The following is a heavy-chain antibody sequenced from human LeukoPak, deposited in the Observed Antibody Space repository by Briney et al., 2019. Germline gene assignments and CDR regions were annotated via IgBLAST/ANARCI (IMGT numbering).Heavy chain of an antibody. Sequence: PGGSLRLSCAASGFTVSSNYMRWVRQAPGKGLEWVSAISGSGYTTYYADSVKGRFTISRDNSKSTLYLQMNSLRAEDTAVYYGATPPSRGHDVFDIWGQGTMVTVSS. CDR3: ATPPSRGHDVFDI. V-gene: IGHV3-23*01. D-gene: IGHD6-25*01. CDR1: GFTVSSNY. CDR2: ISGSGYTT. J-gene: IGHJ3*02.